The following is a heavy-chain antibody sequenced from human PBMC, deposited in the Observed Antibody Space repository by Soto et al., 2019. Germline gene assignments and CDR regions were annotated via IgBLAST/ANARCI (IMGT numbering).Heavy chain of an antibody. CDR3: AREGGAYSSGWRYFDY. Sequence: QVQLVQSGAEVKEPGSSVKVSCKASGGTFSTYSISWVRRAPGQGLEWMGMIIPMFGTPDYAQKSQGRVTITADESTSTVYMELSSLRSEDTAVYYCAREGGAYSSGWRYFDYWGQGTLVTVSS. V-gene: IGHV1-69*18. J-gene: IGHJ4*02. CDR1: GGTFSTYS. D-gene: IGHD6-19*01. CDR2: IIPMFGTP.